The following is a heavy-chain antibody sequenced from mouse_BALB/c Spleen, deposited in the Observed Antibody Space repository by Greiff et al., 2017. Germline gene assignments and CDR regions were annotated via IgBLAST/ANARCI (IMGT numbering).Heavy chain of an antibody. V-gene: IGHV1-54*01. Sequence: QVQLQQSGAELVRPGTSVKVSCKASGYAFTNYLIEWVKQRPGQGLEWIGVINPGSGGTNYNEKFKGKATLTADKSSSTAYMQLSSLTSDDSAVYFCARGDGLLRGYYAMDYWGQGTSVTVSS. J-gene: IGHJ4*01. CDR3: ARGDGLLRGYYAMDY. CDR1: GYAFTNYL. D-gene: IGHD1-1*01. CDR2: INPGSGGT.